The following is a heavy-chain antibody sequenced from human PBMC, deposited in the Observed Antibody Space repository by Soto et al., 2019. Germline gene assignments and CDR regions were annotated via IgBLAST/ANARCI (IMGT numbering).Heavy chain of an antibody. V-gene: IGHV3-11*01. CDR1: GFTFSDYY. J-gene: IGHJ6*02. D-gene: IGHD4-4*01. CDR2: ISSSGSTI. Sequence: PGGSLRLSCAASGFTFSDYYMSWIRQAPGKGLEWVSYISSSGSTIYYADSVKGRLTISRDNAKNSLYLQMNSLRAEDTAVYYCARAYSIPHYYYYGMDVWGQGTTVTVSS. CDR3: ARAYSIPHYYYYGMDV.